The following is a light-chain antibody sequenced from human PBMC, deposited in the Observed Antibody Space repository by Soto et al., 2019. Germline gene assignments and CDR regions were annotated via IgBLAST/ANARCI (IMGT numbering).Light chain of an antibody. CDR1: QSISNW. Sequence: DIHMTQSPSTLPASVGDRVTMTCRASQSISNWLAWYQQKPVTAPKLLIYHASNLESGVPSRFSGSGSGTDFTLTISSLQPEDVATYYCQKYDNPPLTFGQGTQVDIK. J-gene: IGKJ1*01. V-gene: IGKV1-5*01. CDR3: QKYDNPPLT. CDR2: HAS.